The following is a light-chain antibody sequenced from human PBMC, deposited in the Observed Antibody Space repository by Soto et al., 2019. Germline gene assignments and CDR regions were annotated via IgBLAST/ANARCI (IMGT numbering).Light chain of an antibody. CDR1: SSNIGSES. CDR3: AAWDDSLNGYV. Sequence: QSLLTQPPSTSVTPGQRVTISCSGSSSNIGSESVNWYQQLPGTAPKLLIYSYNQRPSGVPDRFSGSKSGTSASLAISGLQSEDEADYICAAWDDSLNGYVFGLGTKVTVL. V-gene: IGLV1-44*01. CDR2: SYN. J-gene: IGLJ1*01.